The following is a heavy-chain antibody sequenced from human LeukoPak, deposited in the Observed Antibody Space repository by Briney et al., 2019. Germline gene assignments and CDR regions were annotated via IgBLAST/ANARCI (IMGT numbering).Heavy chain of an antibody. CDR3: ARGGITGTTSNFDY. V-gene: IGHV1-2*02. CDR2: INPNSGGT. J-gene: IGHJ4*02. D-gene: IGHD1-7*01. CDR1: GYTFTVYY. Sequence: RASVNVSCKAFGYTFTVYYMHWVRQAPGQGLEWMGWINPNSGGTNYAQKFQGRVTMTRDTSISTAYMELSRLRSDDTAVYYCARGGITGTTSNFDYWGQGTLVTVSS.